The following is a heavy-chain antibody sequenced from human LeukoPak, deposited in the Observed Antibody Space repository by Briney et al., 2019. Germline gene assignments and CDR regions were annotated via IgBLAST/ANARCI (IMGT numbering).Heavy chain of an antibody. CDR3: ARGPLVRLPSSFDP. J-gene: IGHJ5*02. V-gene: IGHV1-8*01. CDR2: MNPNSGNT. CDR1: GYTFTSYD. Sequence: GASVKVSCKASGYTFTSYDINWVRQATGQGLEWMGWMNPNSGNTASAQRFQGRTTMTRDPSRSTAYMELSSLTSEDTAVYYCARGPLVRLPSSFDPWGQGTLVTVSS. D-gene: IGHD6-25*01.